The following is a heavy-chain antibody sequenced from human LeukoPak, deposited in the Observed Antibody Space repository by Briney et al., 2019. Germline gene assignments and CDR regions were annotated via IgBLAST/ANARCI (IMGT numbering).Heavy chain of an antibody. Sequence: ASVKVSCKASGYTFTSYYFHWVRQAPGQGLEWMGIINPSGGSSTYAQKFQGRVTMTRDTSTSTVFMELISLRSEDTAVYYCARGGSLAAAPHRYYFDYWGQGTLVTVSS. CDR3: ARGGSLAAAPHRYYFDY. D-gene: IGHD6-19*01. CDR2: INPSGGSS. CDR1: GYTFTSYY. J-gene: IGHJ4*02. V-gene: IGHV1-46*01.